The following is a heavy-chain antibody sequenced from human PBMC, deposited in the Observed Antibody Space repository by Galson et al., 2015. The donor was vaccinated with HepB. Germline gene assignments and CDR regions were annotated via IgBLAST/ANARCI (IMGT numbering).Heavy chain of an antibody. J-gene: IGHJ2*01. CDR1: GCTFSSYT. CDR3: ARAAFESDSDWYFDF. D-gene: IGHD2-21*02. V-gene: IGHV3-48*02. Sequence: SPRLSRAACGCTFSSYTMNRVRQAPGTGLERLSYLSTDSSTIYYDDPVKGRFTISRDKAKNSLHLHMHSLRDGDTAVYYCARAAFESDSDWYFDFWDRGTLVTGS. CDR2: LSTDSSTI.